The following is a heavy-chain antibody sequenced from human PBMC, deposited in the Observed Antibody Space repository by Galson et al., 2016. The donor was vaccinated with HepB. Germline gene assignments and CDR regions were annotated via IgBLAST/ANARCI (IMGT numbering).Heavy chain of an antibody. Sequence: PLRLSCAASGFTFSGYDMHWVRQAPGKGLEWVALISYDGRNKNYVDSVKGRFTISRDNSKNTLYLQMNSLRAEDTAVYYCAKDPLLLGVVMSAATSWGQGTLVTASP. D-gene: IGHD2-15*01. CDR1: GFTFSGYD. V-gene: IGHV3-30*18. CDR3: AKDPLLLGVVMSAATS. CDR2: ISYDGRNK. J-gene: IGHJ4*02.